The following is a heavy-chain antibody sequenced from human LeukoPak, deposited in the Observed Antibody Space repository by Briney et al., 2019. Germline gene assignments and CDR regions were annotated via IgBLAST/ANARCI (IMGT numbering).Heavy chain of an antibody. CDR1: GFTFSSYA. D-gene: IGHD4-11*01. Sequence: GGSLRLSCAASGFTFSSYAMHWVRQAPGKGLEWVAVISYDGSNKYYADSVKGRFTISRDNSKNTLYLQMNSLRAEDTAVYYCARDYHDYSIYDYWGQGTLVTVSS. CDR3: ARDYHDYSIYDY. J-gene: IGHJ4*02. CDR2: ISYDGSNK. V-gene: IGHV3-30*01.